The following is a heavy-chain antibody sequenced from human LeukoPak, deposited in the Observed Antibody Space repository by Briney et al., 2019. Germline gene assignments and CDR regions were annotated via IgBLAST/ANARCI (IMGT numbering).Heavy chain of an antibody. CDR1: GFTFSSYA. D-gene: IGHD1-26*01. Sequence: PGGSLRLSCAASGFTFSSYAMSWVRQAPGKGLEWVSAISGSGGSTYYADSVKGRFTISRDNSKNTLYLQINSLRVEDTAVYYCAKRGSIVGATKRFGLDCWGQGTLVTVSS. V-gene: IGHV3-23*01. CDR3: AKRGSIVGATKRFGLDC. J-gene: IGHJ4*02. CDR2: ISGSGGST.